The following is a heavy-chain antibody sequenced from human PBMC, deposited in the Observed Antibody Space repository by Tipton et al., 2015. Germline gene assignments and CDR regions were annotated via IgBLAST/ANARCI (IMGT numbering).Heavy chain of an antibody. Sequence: QLVQSGAEVKKPGASVKVSCKASGYTFTSYGISWVRQAPGQGLEWMGIFNPSGGSTSYAQKFQGRVTVTSDTSTSTVYMELSSLRSEDTAVYYCARGPSSAAAGTHYYYYGLDVWGQGTTVTVPS. CDR3: ARGPSSAAAGTHYYYYGLDV. J-gene: IGHJ6*02. CDR2: FNPSGGST. D-gene: IGHD6-13*01. V-gene: IGHV1-46*01. CDR1: GYTFTSYG.